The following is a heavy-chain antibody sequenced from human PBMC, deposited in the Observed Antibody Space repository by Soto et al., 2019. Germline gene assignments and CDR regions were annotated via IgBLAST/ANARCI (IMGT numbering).Heavy chain of an antibody. V-gene: IGHV5-51*01. CDR3: ARHDSGLLPAAISPTGEIYYYYMDV. CDR1: GYRFTSYW. D-gene: IGHD2-2*01. Sequence: GESLKISCKGSGYRFTSYWIGWVRQMPGKGLEWMGIIYPGDSDTRYSPSFQGQVTLSADKSISTAYLQWSSLKASDTAIYYCARHDSGLLPAAISPTGEIYYYYMDVWGKGTTVTVSS. J-gene: IGHJ6*03. CDR2: IYPGDSDT.